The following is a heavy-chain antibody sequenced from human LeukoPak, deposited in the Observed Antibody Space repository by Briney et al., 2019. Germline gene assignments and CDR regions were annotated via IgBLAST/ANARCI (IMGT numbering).Heavy chain of an antibody. Sequence: SETLSLTCTVSGGSISSYYWSWIRQPPGKGLEWIGYIYYSGSTNYNPSLKSRVTISVDTSKNQFSLKLSSVTAADTAVYYCARALADLRYPDYWGQGTLVTVSS. J-gene: IGHJ4*02. CDR2: IYYSGST. D-gene: IGHD1-1*01. CDR3: ARALADLRYPDY. V-gene: IGHV4-59*12. CDR1: GGSISSYY.